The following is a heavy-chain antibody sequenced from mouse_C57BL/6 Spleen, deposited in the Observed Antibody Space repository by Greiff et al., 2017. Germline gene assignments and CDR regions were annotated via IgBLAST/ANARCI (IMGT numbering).Heavy chain of an antibody. CDR2: ISDGGSYT. V-gene: IGHV5-4*03. CDR3: ASLYGNYFDY. J-gene: IGHJ2*01. D-gene: IGHD2-1*01. Sequence: EVKLVESGGGLVKPGGSLTLSCAASGFTFSSYAMSWVRQTPEKRLEWVATISDGGSYTYYPDNVKGRFTISRDNSKNNLYLQMSHLKSEDTAMYYCASLYGNYFDYWGQGTTLTVSS. CDR1: GFTFSSYA.